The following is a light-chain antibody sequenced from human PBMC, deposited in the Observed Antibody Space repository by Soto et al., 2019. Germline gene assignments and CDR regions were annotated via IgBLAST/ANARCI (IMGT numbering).Light chain of an antibody. CDR1: QSVSSSY. CDR2: GAS. Sequence: EIVLTQSPGTLSLSPRARAPLSCRASQSVSSSYLAWYQQKPGQAPRLLIYGASSRATGIPDRFSGSGSGTDFTLTISRLEPEDFAVYYCQQYGSSPRTFGQGTKVDIK. V-gene: IGKV3-20*01. J-gene: IGKJ1*01. CDR3: QQYGSSPRT.